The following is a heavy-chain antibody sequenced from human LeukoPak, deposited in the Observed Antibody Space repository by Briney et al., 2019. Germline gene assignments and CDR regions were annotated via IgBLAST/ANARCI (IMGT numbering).Heavy chain of an antibody. V-gene: IGHV3-7*01. Sequence: GGSLRLSCAASGFTFSSYRMSWVRQAPGKGLEWVANIKQDGSEKYYVDSVKGRFTISRDNAKNSLYLQMNSLRAEDMAVYYCATYIAAAGPQPYYYYYYMDVWGKGTTVTVSS. CDR3: ATYIAAAGPQPYYYYYYMDV. CDR2: IKQDGSEK. J-gene: IGHJ6*03. CDR1: GFTFSSYR. D-gene: IGHD6-13*01.